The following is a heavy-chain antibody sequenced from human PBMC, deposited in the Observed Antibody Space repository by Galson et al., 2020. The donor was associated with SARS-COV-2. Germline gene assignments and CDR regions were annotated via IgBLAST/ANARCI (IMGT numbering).Heavy chain of an antibody. CDR2: ISYDGNNK. D-gene: IGHD1-26*01. CDR3: AMTSSGSYLDFVDY. Sequence: GGSLRLSCAASGFTFSSYAMHWVRQAPGKGLEWEAVISYDGNNKYYADSVKGRFTISRDNSKNTLYLQMNSLRAEDTAVYYCAMTSSGSYLDFVDYWSEGTLVTVSS. J-gene: IGHJ4*02. CDR1: GFTFSSYA. V-gene: IGHV3-30*04.